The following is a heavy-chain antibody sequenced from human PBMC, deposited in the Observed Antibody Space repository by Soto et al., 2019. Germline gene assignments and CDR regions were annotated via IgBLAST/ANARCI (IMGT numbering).Heavy chain of an antibody. V-gene: IGHV4-59*12. CDR2: IYYSGST. CDR3: ARGFDDYVWGSYRPTQHWFDP. CDR1: GGSISSYY. Sequence: PSETLSLTCTVSGGSISSYYWSWIRQPPGKGLEWIGYIYYSGSTYYNPSLKSRVTISVDTSKNQFSLKLSSVTAADTAVYYCARGFDDYVWGSYRPTQHWFDPWGQGTLVTVSS. J-gene: IGHJ5*02. D-gene: IGHD3-16*02.